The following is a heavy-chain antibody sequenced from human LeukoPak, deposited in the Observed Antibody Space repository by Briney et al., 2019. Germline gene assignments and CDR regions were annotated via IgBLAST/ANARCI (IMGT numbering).Heavy chain of an antibody. CDR2: ISASGGTT. CDR1: GFTFSSHA. Sequence: PGGSLRLSCAGSGFTFSSHAMTWVRQAAGKGLKWVSTISASGGTTYYADSVKGRFSVSRDNSKNTLYLQMNSLRAEDTAVYYCAKRVVHDYYYYGMDVWGKGTTVTVSS. CDR3: AKRVVHDYYYYGMDV. V-gene: IGHV3-23*01. J-gene: IGHJ6*04. D-gene: IGHD5/OR15-5a*01.